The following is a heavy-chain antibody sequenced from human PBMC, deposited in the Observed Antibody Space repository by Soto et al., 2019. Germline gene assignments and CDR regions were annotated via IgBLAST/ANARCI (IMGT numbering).Heavy chain of an antibody. CDR1: GGSISSGGYY. CDR3: VRDYDYDSSRNDAFDI. D-gene: IGHD3-22*01. CDR2: IYSSGST. Sequence: QVQLQESGPGLVKPSQTLSLTCTVSGGSISSGGYYWSWIRHHPGKGLEWIGYIYSSGSTYYNPSLRSRVTISADTSKNRFSLKLSSVTAADTAVYYCVRDYDYDSSRNDAFDIWGQGTMVTVSS. J-gene: IGHJ3*02. V-gene: IGHV4-31*03.